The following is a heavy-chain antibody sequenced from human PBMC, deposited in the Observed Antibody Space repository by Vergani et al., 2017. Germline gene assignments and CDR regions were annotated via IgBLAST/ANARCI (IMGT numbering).Heavy chain of an antibody. D-gene: IGHD6-13*01. CDR3: ARGGIGYSSSWYPYYFDY. V-gene: IGHV3-21*01. Sequence: EVQLVESGGGLVKPGGSLRLSCAASGFTFSSYSMNWVRQAPGKGLEWVSSISSSSSYIYYADSVKGRFTISRDNAKNSLYLQMNSLRAEDTAVYYCARGGIGYSSSWYPYYFDYWGQGTLVTVSS. CDR1: GFTFSSYS. J-gene: IGHJ4*02. CDR2: ISSSSSYI.